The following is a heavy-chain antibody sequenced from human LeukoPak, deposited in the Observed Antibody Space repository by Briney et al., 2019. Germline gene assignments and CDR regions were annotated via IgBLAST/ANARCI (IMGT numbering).Heavy chain of an antibody. J-gene: IGHJ4*02. V-gene: IGHV3-30*18. CDR3: AKSFPAAGTFGDY. D-gene: IGHD6-13*01. Sequence: GGSLRLSCAASGFTFSSYWMSWVRQAPGKGLEWVAVISYDGSNKYYADSVKGRFTISRDNSKNTLYLQMNSLRAEDTAVYYCAKSFPAAGTFGDYWGQGTLVTVSS. CDR1: GFTFSSYW. CDR2: ISYDGSNK.